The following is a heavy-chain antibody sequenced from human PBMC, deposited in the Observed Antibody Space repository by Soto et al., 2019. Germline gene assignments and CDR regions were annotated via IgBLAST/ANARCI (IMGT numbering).Heavy chain of an antibody. Sequence: SETLSLTCAVSGGSISSGGYSWSWLRQPPGKGLEWIGYIYYSGSTYYKPSLESRVAISLDTSRSQFSLTLHSVTAADTAIYYCARDRHNNFFDPWGQGTLVTVSS. D-gene: IGHD6-6*01. CDR1: GGSISSGGYS. CDR2: IYYSGST. CDR3: ARDRHNNFFDP. J-gene: IGHJ5*02. V-gene: IGHV4-30-2*05.